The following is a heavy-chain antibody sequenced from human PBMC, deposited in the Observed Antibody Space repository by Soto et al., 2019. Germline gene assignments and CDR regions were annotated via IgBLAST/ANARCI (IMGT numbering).Heavy chain of an antibody. V-gene: IGHV3-48*02. J-gene: IGHJ4*02. D-gene: IGHD3-22*01. CDR1: GFTFSSYS. Sequence: GSLRLSCAASGFTFSSYSMNWVRQAPGKGLEWVSYISSSSSTIYYADSVKGRFTISRDNAKNSLYLQMNSLRDEDTAVYYCAIRASYYDSSGYFDYWGQGTLVTVSS. CDR3: AIRASYYDSSGYFDY. CDR2: ISSSSSTI.